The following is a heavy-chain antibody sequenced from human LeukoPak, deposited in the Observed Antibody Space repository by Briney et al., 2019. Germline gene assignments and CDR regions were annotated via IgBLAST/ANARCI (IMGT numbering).Heavy chain of an antibody. CDR2: INHSGST. CDR1: GGSISSSSYY. J-gene: IGHJ6*03. Sequence: PSETLSLTCTVSGGSISSSSYYWGWIRQPPGKGLEWIGEINHSGSTNYNPSLKSRVTISVDMSKNQFSLKLSSVTAADTAVYYCARAPLSGYYYYYYYMDVWGKGTTVTVSS. V-gene: IGHV4-39*07. D-gene: IGHD5-12*01. CDR3: ARAPLSGYYYYYYYMDV.